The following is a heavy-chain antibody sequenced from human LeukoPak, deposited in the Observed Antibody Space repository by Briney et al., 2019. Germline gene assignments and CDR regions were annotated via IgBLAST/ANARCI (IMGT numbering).Heavy chain of an antibody. J-gene: IGHJ1*01. D-gene: IGHD2-21*01. CDR3: ANAPAYCGGDCYSGYLQH. CDR2: INGGGGNT. V-gene: IGHV3-23*01. Sequence: GGSLRLSCAASGFTFSSYAMSWVRQAPGKGLEWVSGINGGGGNTYYADSVKGRLTISRDNSKNTLYLQMNSLRVEDTAVYYCANAPAYCGGDCYSGYLQHWGQGTLVTVSS. CDR1: GFTFSSYA.